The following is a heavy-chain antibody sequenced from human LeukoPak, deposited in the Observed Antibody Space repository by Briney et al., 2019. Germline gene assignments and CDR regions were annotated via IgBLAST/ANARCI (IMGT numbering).Heavy chain of an antibody. V-gene: IGHV1-18*01. D-gene: IGHD6-6*01. CDR2: ISAYNGNT. CDR1: GYTFTSYG. CDR3: ATALTSSIAAFFDY. J-gene: IGHJ4*02. Sequence: ASVKVSCKASGYTFTSYGISWVRQAPGQGLEWMGWISAYNGNTNYAQKLQGRVTMTTDTSTSTAYMELRSLRSDDTAVYYCATALTSSIAAFFDYWGQGTLVTVSS.